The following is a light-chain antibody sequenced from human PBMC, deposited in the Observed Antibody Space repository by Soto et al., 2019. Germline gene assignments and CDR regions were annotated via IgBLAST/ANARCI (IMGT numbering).Light chain of an antibody. J-gene: IGLJ2*01. CDR3: CSYAGNRVV. CDR1: RSDVGGYNF. V-gene: IGLV2-11*01. CDR2: DVA. Sequence: QSALTQPRSVFGSPGQSVTISCTGTRSDVGGYNFVSWYQQHPGKAPTLIIYDVAKRPSGVPNRFSGSKSADTASLTISGLQPEDEADYYCCSYAGNRVVFGGGTKLTVL.